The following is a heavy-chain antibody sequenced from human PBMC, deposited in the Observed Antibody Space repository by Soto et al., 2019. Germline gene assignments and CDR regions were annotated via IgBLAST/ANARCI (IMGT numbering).Heavy chain of an antibody. Sequence: SETLFLTCTVSGGSISSGGYYWSWIRQHPGKGLEWIGYIYYSGSTYYNPSLKSRVTISVDTSKNQFSLKLSSVTAADTAVYYCASRKSSPYFDYWGQGTLVTVSS. CDR3: ASRKSSPYFDY. CDR2: IYYSGST. D-gene: IGHD1-26*01. J-gene: IGHJ4*02. V-gene: IGHV4-30-4*08. CDR1: GGSISSGGYY.